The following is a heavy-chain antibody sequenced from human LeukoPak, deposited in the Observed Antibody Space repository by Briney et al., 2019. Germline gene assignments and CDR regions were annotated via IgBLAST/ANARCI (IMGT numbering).Heavy chain of an antibody. D-gene: IGHD3-10*01. Sequence: GGSLRLSCAASGFTFSDYYMSWIRQAPGKGLEWVSYISSSGSAIYYADSVKGRFTISRDNAKNSLYLQMNSLRAEDTAVYYCARVKRGFGLLWFGELLPDYWGQGTLVTVSS. CDR3: ARVKRGFGLLWFGELLPDY. J-gene: IGHJ4*02. CDR2: ISSSGSAI. V-gene: IGHV3-11*01. CDR1: GFTFSDYY.